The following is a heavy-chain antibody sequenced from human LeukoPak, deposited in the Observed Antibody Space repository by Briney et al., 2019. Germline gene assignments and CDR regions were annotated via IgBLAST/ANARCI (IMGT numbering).Heavy chain of an antibody. CDR2: INPNSGGT. J-gene: IGHJ4*02. V-gene: IGHV1-2*02. CDR1: GYIFTDYF. D-gene: IGHD3-22*01. CDR3: ARGYYYDSSGYYH. Sequence: GASVKVSCKTSGYIFTDYFLHWVRQAPGQGLEWMGWINPNSGGTNYAQKFQGRVTMTRDTSISTAYMELSRLRSDDTAVYYCARGYYYDSSGYYHWGQGTLVTVSS.